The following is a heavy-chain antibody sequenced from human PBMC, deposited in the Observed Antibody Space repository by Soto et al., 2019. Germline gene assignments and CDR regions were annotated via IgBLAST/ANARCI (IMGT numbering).Heavy chain of an antibody. J-gene: IGHJ4*02. Sequence: SETLSLTCTVPGGSISSDDYYWSWIRQPPGKGLEWIGYISYSGNTYYNPSLQSRVAISVDTSKNQFSLKLISVTAADTAVYYCARAYTVTTGAKFDSWGQGALVTVSS. D-gene: IGHD4-17*01. CDR2: ISYSGNT. CDR1: GGSISSDDYY. CDR3: ARAYTVTTGAKFDS. V-gene: IGHV4-30-4*01.